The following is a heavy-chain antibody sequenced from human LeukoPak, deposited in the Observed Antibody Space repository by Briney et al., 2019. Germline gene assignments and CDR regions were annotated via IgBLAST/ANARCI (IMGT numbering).Heavy chain of an antibody. D-gene: IGHD1-26*01. CDR2: IYYSGST. J-gene: IGHJ5*02. CDR3: ARVGIVGGWFDP. Sequence: SETLSLTCTVSGGSISSSSYYWGWIRQPPGKGLEWIGSIYYSGSTYYNPSLKSRVTISVDTSKNQFSLKLSSVTAADTAVYYCARVGIVGGWFDPWGQGTLVTVSS. V-gene: IGHV4-39*07. CDR1: GGSISSSSYY.